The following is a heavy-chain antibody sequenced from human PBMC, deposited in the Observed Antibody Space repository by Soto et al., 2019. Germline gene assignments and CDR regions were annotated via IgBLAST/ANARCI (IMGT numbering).Heavy chain of an antibody. Sequence: QLQLQESGPGLVKPSETLSLTCTVSGGSISSSSYYWGWIRQPPGKGLEWIGSVYYSGSTYYNPPLKSRVTISVDTSKNQFSLKLSSVTAADTAVYYCARGVRFSGYQLTWGQGTLVTVSS. V-gene: IGHV4-39*01. CDR3: ARGVRFSGYQLT. CDR1: GGSISSSSYY. J-gene: IGHJ5*02. CDR2: VYYSGST. D-gene: IGHD3-22*01.